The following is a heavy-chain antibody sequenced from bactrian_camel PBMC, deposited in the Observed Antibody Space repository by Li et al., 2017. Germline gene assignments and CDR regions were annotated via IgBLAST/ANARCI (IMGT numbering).Heavy chain of an antibody. J-gene: IGHJ4*01. CDR3: AADPGCSYTYMVDLRRVLGYPY. CDR2: FSSIGRT. CDR1: GYTYSTYC. V-gene: IGHV3S53*01. Sequence: HVQLVESGGGSVQAGGSLRLSCAASGYTYSTYCMGWFRQAPGKEREGVASFSSIGRTRYADSVRGRFTISQDNDNNMVYLHMNSLKPEDTAMYYCAADPGCSYTYMVDLRRVLGYPYRGQGTQVTVS. D-gene: IGHD1*01.